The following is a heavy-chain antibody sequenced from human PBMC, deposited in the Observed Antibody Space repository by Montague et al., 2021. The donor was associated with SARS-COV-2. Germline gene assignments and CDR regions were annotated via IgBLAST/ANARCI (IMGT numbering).Heavy chain of an antibody. CDR2: IGSTGTTI. J-gene: IGHJ3*01. D-gene: IGHD3-10*01. Sequence: SLRLSCAGSGFPFSSYELNWIRQAPGKGLEWVSYIGSTGTTIYYADSVKDRFTISRDNAKNSLYLQLNRLRVDDTAVYYCVRDAGATGGQYAFDLWGQGAMVTVSS. CDR1: GFPFSSYE. CDR3: VRDAGATGGQYAFDL. V-gene: IGHV3-48*03.